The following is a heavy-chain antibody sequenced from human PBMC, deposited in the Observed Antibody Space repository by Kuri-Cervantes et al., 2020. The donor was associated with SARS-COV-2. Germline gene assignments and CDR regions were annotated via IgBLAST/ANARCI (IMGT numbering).Heavy chain of an antibody. V-gene: IGHV1-8*02. CDR2: MNPNSGNT. CDR3: ARARVGSIVVVPAAPYYMDV. Sequence: ASVKVSCKASGYTFTSYGISWVRQAPGQGLEWMGWMNPNSGNTGYAQKFQGRVTMTRNTSISTAYMELSSLRSEDTAVYYCARARVGSIVVVPAAPYYMDVWGKGTTVTVSS. CDR1: GYTFTSYG. D-gene: IGHD2-2*01. J-gene: IGHJ6*03.